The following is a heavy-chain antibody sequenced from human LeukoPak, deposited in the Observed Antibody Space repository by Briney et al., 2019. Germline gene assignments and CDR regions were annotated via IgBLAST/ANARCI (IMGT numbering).Heavy chain of an antibody. J-gene: IGHJ4*02. D-gene: IGHD3-22*01. V-gene: IGHV1-69*06. CDR3: ARALDYYDSSGQLDY. Sequence: SVKVSCKASGGTFSSYAISWVRQAPGQGLEWMGGIIPIFGTANYAQKFQGRVTITADKSTSTAYMELSSLRSEDTAVYYCARALDYYDSSGQLDYWGQGTLVTVSS. CDR2: IIPIFGTA. CDR1: GGTFSSYA.